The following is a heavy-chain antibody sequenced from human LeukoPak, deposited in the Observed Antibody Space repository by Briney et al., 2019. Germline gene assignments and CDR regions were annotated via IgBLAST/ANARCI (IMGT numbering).Heavy chain of an antibody. D-gene: IGHD6-19*01. CDR2: ISPYTGNT. Sequence: ASVTVSCKASGYIFTNYGITWVRLAPGQGLEWMGWISPYTGNTNYAQNLQGRVTMTTDTSTTTAYMELRGLTYDDTAIYYCARDLAGIAVTADWGQGTLVTVSS. V-gene: IGHV1-18*01. J-gene: IGHJ4*02. CDR3: ARDLAGIAVTAD. CDR1: GYIFTNYG.